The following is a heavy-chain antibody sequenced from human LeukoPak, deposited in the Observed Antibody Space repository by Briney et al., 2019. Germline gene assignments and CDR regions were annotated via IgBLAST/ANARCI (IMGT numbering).Heavy chain of an antibody. CDR2: ISGSDVST. Sequence: GGTLRLSCAASGFTFSSYGMSWVRQAPGKGLEWVSSISGSDVSTYYADSVKGRFTISRDNSQNTLYLQMNRPRAEDTAIYYCAKGPRAVGHSTQRFDYWGQGALVTVSS. V-gene: IGHV3-23*01. D-gene: IGHD5-18*01. CDR3: AKGPRAVGHSTQRFDY. J-gene: IGHJ4*02. CDR1: GFTFSSYG.